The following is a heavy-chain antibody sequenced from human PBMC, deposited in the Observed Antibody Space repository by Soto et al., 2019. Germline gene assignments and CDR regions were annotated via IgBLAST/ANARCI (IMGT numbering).Heavy chain of an antibody. CDR1: GFTVSSNY. Sequence: GGSLRLSCAASGFTVSSNYMSWVRQAPGKGLEWVSVIYSGGSTYYADSVKGRFTISRHNSKNTLYLQMNSLRAEDTAVYYCARGPNPYCSSTSCYGAPFDYWGQGTLVTVSS. D-gene: IGHD2-2*01. CDR3: ARGPNPYCSSTSCYGAPFDY. V-gene: IGHV3-53*04. CDR2: IYSGGST. J-gene: IGHJ4*02.